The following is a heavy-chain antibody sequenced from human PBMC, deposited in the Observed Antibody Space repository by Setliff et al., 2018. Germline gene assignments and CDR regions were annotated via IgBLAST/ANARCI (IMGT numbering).Heavy chain of an antibody. CDR1: GVSVSRHY. Sequence: PSETLSLTCIVSGVSVSRHYWSWIRQPPGKTLEWIGYIYAGGSTTYNPSLKSRVTLSLDTSKNHLSLNLTSVTAADTAVYYCARDVWGAGTGWFDPWGLGILVTVPS. CDR2: IYAGGST. CDR3: ARDVWGAGTGWFDP. V-gene: IGHV4-4*08. J-gene: IGHJ5*02. D-gene: IGHD1-1*01.